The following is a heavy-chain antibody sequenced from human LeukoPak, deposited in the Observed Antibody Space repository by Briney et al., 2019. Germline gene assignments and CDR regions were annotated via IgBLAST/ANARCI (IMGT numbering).Heavy chain of an antibody. J-gene: IGHJ4*02. CDR3: VREDYGEYYFDY. CDR2: ISNHGNNK. CDR1: GFIFSDFA. Sequence: PGTSLTLSCAASGFIFSDFAMHWVRQAPGKGLEWVAVISNHGNNKYYADSVKGRFAISRDNARNTLYLQMNSLRPEDAAVYSCVREDYGEYYFDYWGQGTPVTVSS. V-gene: IGHV3-30*09. D-gene: IGHD4-17*01.